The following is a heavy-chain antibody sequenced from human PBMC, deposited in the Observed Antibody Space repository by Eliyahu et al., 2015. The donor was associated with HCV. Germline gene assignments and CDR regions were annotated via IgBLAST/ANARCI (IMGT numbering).Heavy chain of an antibody. CDR3: ARDSFAGYSSGRNWFDP. J-gene: IGHJ5*02. CDR2: INPNSGGT. Sequence: QVQLVQSGAEVKKPGASVKVSCKASGYTFTGYYMHWVRQAPGQGLEWMGWINPNSGGTNYAQKFQGRVTMTRDTSISTAYMELSRLRSDDTAVYYCARDSFAGYSSGRNWFDPWGQGTLVTVSS. V-gene: IGHV1-2*02. D-gene: IGHD6-19*01. CDR1: GYTFTGYY.